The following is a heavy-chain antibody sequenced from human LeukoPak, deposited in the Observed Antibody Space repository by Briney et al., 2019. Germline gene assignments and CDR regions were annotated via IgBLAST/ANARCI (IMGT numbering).Heavy chain of an antibody. CDR1: GGSFSGYY. D-gene: IGHD3-3*01. CDR2: INHSGST. CDR3: ARVPLGYYDFWSGYLTGYYYYMDV. V-gene: IGHV4-34*01. J-gene: IGHJ6*03. Sequence: SETLSLTCAVYGGSFSGYYWSWIRQPPGKGLEWIGEINHSGSTNYNPSPKSRVTISVDTSKNQFSLKLSSVTAADTAVYYCARVPLGYYDFWSGYLTGYYYYMDVWGKGTTVTVSS.